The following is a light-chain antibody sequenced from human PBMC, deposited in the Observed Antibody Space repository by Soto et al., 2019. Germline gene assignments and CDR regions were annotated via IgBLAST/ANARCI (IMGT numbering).Light chain of an antibody. Sequence: QSVPTQPPSASGTPGERRTISCSGSNSNIGSNTVNWYQQLPGTAPKLLIYYDNLRPSGVPDRTSGSKSGTSASLAISGLQSDDEADYYCAAWDDSLNGRVFGTGTKVTVL. V-gene: IGLV1-44*01. CDR2: YDN. J-gene: IGLJ1*01. CDR3: AAWDDSLNGRV. CDR1: NSNIGSNT.